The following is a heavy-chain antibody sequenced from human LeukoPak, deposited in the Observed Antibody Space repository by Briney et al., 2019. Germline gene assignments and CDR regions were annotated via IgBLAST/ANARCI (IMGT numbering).Heavy chain of an antibody. Sequence: GESLKISCEGSGYSFNSYWIGWVRQMPGKGLEWMGLIYPGDSDTRYSPSFQGQVTISADKSISPAYLQWSSLKTSDTAMYYCARRYYDSSGYSRHFDYWGQGTLVTVSS. V-gene: IGHV5-51*01. J-gene: IGHJ4*02. CDR2: IYPGDSDT. D-gene: IGHD3-22*01. CDR3: ARRYYDSSGYSRHFDY. CDR1: GYSFNSYW.